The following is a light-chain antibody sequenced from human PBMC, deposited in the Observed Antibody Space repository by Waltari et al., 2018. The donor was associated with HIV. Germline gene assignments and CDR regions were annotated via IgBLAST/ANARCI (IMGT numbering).Light chain of an antibody. CDR3: CSYAIGGTFV. Sequence: QSALTQPASVSGSPGQSFTMSCTGTSTDVGSYTLVSWYQQHPGKAPKLIIYEVNKRPPGITNRFSGFKSGNTASLTITGLQAEDEADYHCCSYAIGGTFVFGGGTKVTVL. V-gene: IGLV2-23*02. CDR2: EVN. J-gene: IGLJ2*01. CDR1: STDVGSYTL.